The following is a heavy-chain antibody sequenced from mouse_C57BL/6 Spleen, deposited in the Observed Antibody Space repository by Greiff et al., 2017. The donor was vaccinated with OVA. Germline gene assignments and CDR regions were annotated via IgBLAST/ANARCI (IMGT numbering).Heavy chain of an antibody. CDR3: ARGVGGYDRVYFDY. D-gene: IGHD2-2*01. V-gene: IGHV1-64*01. J-gene: IGHJ2*01. CDR1: GYTFTSYW. CDR2: IHPNSGST. Sequence: QVQLKQPGAELVKPGASVKLSCKASGYTFTSYWMHWVKQRPGQGLEWIGMIHPNSGSTNYNEKFKSKATLTVDKSSSTAYMQLSSLTSEDSAGYYGARGVGGYDRVYFDYWGQGTTLTVSS.